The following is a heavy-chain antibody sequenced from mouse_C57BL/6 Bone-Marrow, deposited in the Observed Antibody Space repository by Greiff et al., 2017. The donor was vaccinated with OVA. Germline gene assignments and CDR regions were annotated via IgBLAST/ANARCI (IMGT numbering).Heavy chain of an antibody. CDR2: ISGGGGNT. D-gene: IGHD1-1*01. CDR1: GFTFSSYT. V-gene: IGHV5-9*01. J-gene: IGHJ3*01. Sequence: EVKLVESGGGLVKPGGSLKLSCAASGFTFSSYTMSWVRQTPEKRLEWVATISGGGGNTYYPDSVKGRFTISRDNAKNTLYLQMSSLRSEDTALYYCASLFYYYGSSFAYWGQGTLVTVSA. CDR3: ASLFYYYGSSFAY.